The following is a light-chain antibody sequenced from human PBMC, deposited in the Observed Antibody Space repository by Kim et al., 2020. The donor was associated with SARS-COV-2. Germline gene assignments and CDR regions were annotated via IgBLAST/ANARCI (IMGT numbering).Light chain of an antibody. CDR1: QKIDFY. CDR2: TAS. J-gene: IGKJ2*01. Sequence: SASVGDRVTITCRASQKIDFYLSWYQQKPGKAPKLLIYTASNLHSGVPSRFSGSGSGTDFTLTIDSLQPDDFATYYCQQSYRTPYTFGQGTKLEI. CDR3: QQSYRTPYT. V-gene: IGKV1-39*01.